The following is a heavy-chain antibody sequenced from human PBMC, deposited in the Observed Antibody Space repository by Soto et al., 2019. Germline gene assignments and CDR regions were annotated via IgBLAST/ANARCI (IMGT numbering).Heavy chain of an antibody. CDR2: INHSGSN. Sequence: QLQQWGAGLLKPSETLSLTCVVSGGSFSTYYYNWIRQSQGKGLEWIGEINHSGSNNYSPSLKSRVTMSLDTSKYQFSLKLTSVTAADTAVYYCARGGSNDWQVAFDIWGQGTMVTVSS. CDR3: ARGGSNDWQVAFDI. V-gene: IGHV4-34*01. D-gene: IGHD3-9*01. J-gene: IGHJ3*02. CDR1: GGSFSTYY.